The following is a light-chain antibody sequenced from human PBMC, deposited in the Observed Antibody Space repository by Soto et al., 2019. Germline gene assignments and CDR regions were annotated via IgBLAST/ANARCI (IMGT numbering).Light chain of an antibody. CDR2: WAS. V-gene: IGKV4-1*01. CDR1: QSVLYNSNNKNY. J-gene: IGKJ4*01. CDR3: QKYYVIPVT. Sequence: DIVMTQSPDSLAVSLGERATINCKSSQSVLYNSNNKNYLAWYQQKPGQPPKLLFYWASARESGVPDRFSGRGAGNKFTLHISRLQAEDGAIYHWQKYYVIPVTFGGGTKVEIK.